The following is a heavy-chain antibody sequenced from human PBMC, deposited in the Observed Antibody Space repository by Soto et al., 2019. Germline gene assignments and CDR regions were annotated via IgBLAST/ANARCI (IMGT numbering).Heavy chain of an antibody. CDR2: IIPIFGTA. CDR1: GGTFSSYA. Sequence: QVQLVQSGAEVKKPGSSVKVSCKASGGTFSSYAISWVRQAPGQGLEWMGGIIPIFGTANYAQKFQGRVTITADDSTRTAYMELSSLRSEDTAVYYCAGAPRYCSGGSCYDFDYWGQGTLVTVSS. J-gene: IGHJ4*02. CDR3: AGAPRYCSGGSCYDFDY. D-gene: IGHD2-15*01. V-gene: IGHV1-69*01.